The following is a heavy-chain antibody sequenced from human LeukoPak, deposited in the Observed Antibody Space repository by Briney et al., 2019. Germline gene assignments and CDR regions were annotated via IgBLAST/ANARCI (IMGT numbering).Heavy chain of an antibody. CDR2: IHSNTRRT. D-gene: IGHD3-22*01. J-gene: IGHJ6*03. CDR3: ARCGYPGYYHDSRSFLGSLSPSRISMGHGNMDV. CDR1: GYSFTGYY. Sequence: GASVKLPCNASGYSFTGYYNHWVRQPPGQGLEWMGYIHSNTRRTNYAQTLQRSDTMNRDTSIRTAYMELISMRSDDTAVYDRARCGYPGYYHDSRSFLGSLSPSRISMGHGNMDVWGKGTTVTVSS. V-gene: IGHV1-2*02.